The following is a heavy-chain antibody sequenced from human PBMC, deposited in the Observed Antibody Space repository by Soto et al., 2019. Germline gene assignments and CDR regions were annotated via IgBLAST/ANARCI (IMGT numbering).Heavy chain of an antibody. CDR1: GYTCTSSD. CDR2: INPNTGNS. Sequence: ASVKVSRKDSGYTCTSSDINWVRQAPGQGLEWMGWINPNTGNSGFAQKFQGRVTMTSDTSIRTAYMELSSLSSEASAVYSSAREGEGTGEDSDSDYFYGMHVWGRGPPFSFSS. CDR3: AREGEGTGEDSDSDYFYGMHV. J-gene: IGHJ6*02. V-gene: IGHV1-8*01. D-gene: IGHD7-27*01.